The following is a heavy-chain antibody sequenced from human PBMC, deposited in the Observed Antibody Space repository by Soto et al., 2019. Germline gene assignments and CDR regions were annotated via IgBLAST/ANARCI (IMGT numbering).Heavy chain of an antibody. CDR3: ARDNYGSGSYRYFDL. CDR1: GFTFDDYG. CDR2: INWNGGST. Sequence: EVQLVESGGGVVRPGGSLRLSCAASGFTFDDYGLSWVHQAPGKGLEWVSGINWNGGSTGYADSVKGRFTISRDNAKNSLYLQMNSLRAEDTALYHCARDNYGSGSYRYFDLWGRGTLVTVSS. V-gene: IGHV3-20*01. D-gene: IGHD3-10*01. J-gene: IGHJ2*01.